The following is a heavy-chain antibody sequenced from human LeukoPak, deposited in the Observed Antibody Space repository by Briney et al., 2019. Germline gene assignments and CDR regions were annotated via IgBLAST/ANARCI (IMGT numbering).Heavy chain of an antibody. Sequence: SETLSLTCTVSGGSISSYYWSWIRQPPRKGLEWIGSIYHNGNTYYNPSLKSRVTISVDTSKNEFSLKLSSVTAADTAVYYCARAYHSSWYLNWFDPWGQGTLVTVSS. CDR1: GGSISSYY. V-gene: IGHV4-38-2*02. CDR3: ARAYHSSWYLNWFDP. CDR2: IYHNGNT. D-gene: IGHD6-13*01. J-gene: IGHJ5*02.